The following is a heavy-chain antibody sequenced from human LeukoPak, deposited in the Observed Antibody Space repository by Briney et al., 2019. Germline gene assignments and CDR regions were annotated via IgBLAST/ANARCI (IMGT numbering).Heavy chain of an antibody. V-gene: IGHV1-69*01. CDR3: VRRLGSGSVFDP. J-gene: IGHJ5*02. Sequence: ASVKVSCKASGGTFSSYAISWVRQAAGQGLEWMGGIIPIFGTANYAQKFQGRVTITADESTSTAYMELSSLRSEDTAVYYCVRRLGSGSVFDPWGQGTLVTVSS. D-gene: IGHD3-10*02. CDR2: IIPIFGTA. CDR1: GGTFSSYA.